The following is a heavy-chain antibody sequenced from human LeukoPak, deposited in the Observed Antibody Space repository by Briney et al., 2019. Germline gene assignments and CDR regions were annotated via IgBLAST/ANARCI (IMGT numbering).Heavy chain of an antibody. CDR1: GFTFSNHA. J-gene: IGHJ4*02. D-gene: IGHD1-26*01. CDR3: VRQQTSHGNFDY. CDR2: IGTAGDT. V-gene: IGHV3-13*01. Sequence: GGSLRLSCATSGFTFSNHAMHWVRQATGKGLEWVSAIGTAGDTFYPGSVKGRFSISRENAKNSLSLQINSLKAEDTAVYYCVRQQTSHGNFDYWGQGTLVTVSS.